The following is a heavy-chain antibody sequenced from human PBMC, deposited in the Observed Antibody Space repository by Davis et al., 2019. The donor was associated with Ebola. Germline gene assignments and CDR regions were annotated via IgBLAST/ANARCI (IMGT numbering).Heavy chain of an antibody. CDR3: ARGNEDYDFWSGYYTAHGWFDP. V-gene: IGHV4-39*01. D-gene: IGHD3-3*01. CDR2: IYYSGST. J-gene: IGHJ5*02. Sequence: SETLSLTCTVSGGSISSSSYYWGWIRQPPGKGLEWIGSIYYSGSTYYNPSLKSRVTISVDTSKNQFSLKLSSVTAADTAVYYCARGNEDYDFWSGYYTAHGWFDPWGQGTLVTVSS. CDR1: GGSISSSSYY.